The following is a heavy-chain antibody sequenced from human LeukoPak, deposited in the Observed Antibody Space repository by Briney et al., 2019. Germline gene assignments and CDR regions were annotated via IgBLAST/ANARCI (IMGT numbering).Heavy chain of an antibody. D-gene: IGHD3-22*01. CDR2: ISENGGTT. Sequence: GGTLRLSCAASGFTFSTYVMSWVRQAPGKGLEWVSSISENGGTTYYADSVRGRFIIFRDNSKNTLYLQMNSLRAEDTAVYYCAKDYAMIEVVTLFDNWGQGTLVTVSS. CDR1: GFTFSTYV. V-gene: IGHV3-23*01. CDR3: AKDYAMIEVVTLFDN. J-gene: IGHJ4*02.